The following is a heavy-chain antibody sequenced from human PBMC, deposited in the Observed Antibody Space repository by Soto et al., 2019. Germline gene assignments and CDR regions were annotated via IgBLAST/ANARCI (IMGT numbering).Heavy chain of an antibody. V-gene: IGHV1-46*01. CDR3: AREGLAVFGTGGPYYYYVMDF. CDR2: INPSGGST. Sequence: GASVKVSCKASGYTFTSYYMHWVRQAPGQGLEWMGIINPSGGSTSYAQKFQGRVTMTRDTSTSTVYMELSSLRSEDTAVYYCAREGLAVFGTGGPYYYYVMDFWGQGTTVTVSS. J-gene: IGHJ6*02. D-gene: IGHD6-19*01. CDR1: GYTFTSYY.